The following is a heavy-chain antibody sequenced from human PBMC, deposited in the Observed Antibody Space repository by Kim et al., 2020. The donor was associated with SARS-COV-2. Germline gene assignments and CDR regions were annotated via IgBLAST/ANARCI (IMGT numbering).Heavy chain of an antibody. CDR1: GFTFSSYA. D-gene: IGHD2-2*02. CDR2: ISGSGGST. CDR3: AKDHIDRYCSSTSCYKINPNKLTYFDY. V-gene: IGHV3-23*01. Sequence: GGSLRLSCAASGFTFSSYAMSWVRQAPGKGLEWVSAISGSGGSTYYADSVKGRFTISRDNSKNTLYLQMNSLRAEDTAVYYCAKDHIDRYCSSTSCYKINPNKLTYFDYWGQGTLVTVSS. J-gene: IGHJ4*02.